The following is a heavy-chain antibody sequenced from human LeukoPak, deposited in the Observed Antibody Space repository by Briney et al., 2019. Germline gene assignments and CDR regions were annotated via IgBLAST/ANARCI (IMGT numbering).Heavy chain of an antibody. CDR1: GFTFSTYS. CDR2: ISSSSSTI. CDR3: AFNWIGLLSGYFDH. V-gene: IGHV3-48*01. Sequence: GGSLRLSCAASGFTFSTYSMNWIRQAPGKGLEWVSYISSSSSTIYYADSVKGRFTISRDNSKKMIYLQMNSLRAEDTAVYYCAFNWIGLLSGYFDHWGQGTLVPVSS. J-gene: IGHJ4*02. D-gene: IGHD1-26*01.